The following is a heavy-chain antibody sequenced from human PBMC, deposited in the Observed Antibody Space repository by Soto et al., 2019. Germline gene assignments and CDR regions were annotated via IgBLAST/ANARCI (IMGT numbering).Heavy chain of an antibody. CDR1: GFTVSSNY. D-gene: IGHD3-3*01. V-gene: IGHV3-66*01. J-gene: IGHJ6*03. Sequence: EVQLVESGGGLVQPGGSLRLSCAASGFTVSSNYMSWVRQAPGKGLEWVSVIYSGGSTYYADSVKGRFTISRDNSKNTLYLQMNSLRAEDTAVYYCAREQEELRFFYYYYMDVWGKGTTVTVSS. CDR2: IYSGGST. CDR3: AREQEELRFFYYYYMDV.